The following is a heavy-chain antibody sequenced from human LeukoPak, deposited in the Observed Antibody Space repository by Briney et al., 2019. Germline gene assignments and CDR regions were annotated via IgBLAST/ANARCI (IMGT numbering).Heavy chain of an antibody. CDR1: GFTLSTNA. D-gene: IGHD2-21*02. CDR3: VRGTYCGGDCYSSWFDP. V-gene: IGHV3-48*02. Sequence: GGSLRLSCLTSGFTLSTNAMSWVRQAPGKGLEWVSYIRRSSGPIYYADSVKGRFTISRDNAKNSLYLQMNSLRDEDTAVYYCVRGTYCGGDCYSSWFDPWGQGTLVTVSS. J-gene: IGHJ5*02. CDR2: IRRSSGPI.